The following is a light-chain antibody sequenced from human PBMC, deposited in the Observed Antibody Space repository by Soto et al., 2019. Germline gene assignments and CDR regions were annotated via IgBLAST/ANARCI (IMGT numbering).Light chain of an antibody. CDR3: QQRSNFIT. Sequence: EIVMTQSPATLSVSPGERVALSCRASQSVSSNLAWYQQKPGQAPRLLIYDASNRATGIPARFSGSGSGTDFTLTISSLESEDFAVYYCQQRSNFITFGQGTRLEIK. J-gene: IGKJ5*01. CDR1: QSVSSN. CDR2: DAS. V-gene: IGKV3-11*01.